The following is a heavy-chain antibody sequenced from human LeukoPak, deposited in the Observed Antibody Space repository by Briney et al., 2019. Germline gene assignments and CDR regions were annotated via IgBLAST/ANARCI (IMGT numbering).Heavy chain of an antibody. Sequence: ASVKVSCKASGYTFTSYYMHWVRQAPGQGLEWMGIINPSGGSTSYAQKFQGRVTMTTDTSTSTAYMELRSLRSDDTAVYYCARGRGYDSSGYYWYYMDVWGKGTTVTVSS. CDR3: ARGRGYDSSGYYWYYMDV. J-gene: IGHJ6*03. CDR2: INPSGGST. D-gene: IGHD3-22*01. CDR1: GYTFTSYY. V-gene: IGHV1-46*01.